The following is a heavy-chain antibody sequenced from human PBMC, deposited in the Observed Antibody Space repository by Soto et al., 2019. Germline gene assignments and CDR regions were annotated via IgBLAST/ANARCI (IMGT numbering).Heavy chain of an antibody. J-gene: IGHJ3*01. Sequence: QLVESGGGLVQPGGSLRLSCAASGFTFSLYPANWVRQAPGKGLEWLSYISPSTSTIYYADSVKGRFTISRDNAKNSLDLQMNGLRDDDTAVYYCARVGRGFCSSTRCYTDGFDLWGQGTVVTVST. V-gene: IGHV3-48*02. CDR3: ARVGRGFCSSTRCYTDGFDL. D-gene: IGHD2-2*01. CDR2: ISPSTSTI. CDR1: GFTFSLYP.